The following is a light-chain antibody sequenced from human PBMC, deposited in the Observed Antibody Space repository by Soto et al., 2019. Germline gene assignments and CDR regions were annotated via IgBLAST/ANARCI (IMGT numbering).Light chain of an antibody. Sequence: EIVLTQSPATLSLSPGERATLSCRASQSVSSYLAWYQQKPGQAPRLLIYDASNRATGIPARFSGSGSVTDFSLTISSLDPEDFAVYYCQQRSNWPGTFGPGTKGDIK. CDR2: DAS. CDR3: QQRSNWPGT. J-gene: IGKJ3*01. CDR1: QSVSSY. V-gene: IGKV3-11*01.